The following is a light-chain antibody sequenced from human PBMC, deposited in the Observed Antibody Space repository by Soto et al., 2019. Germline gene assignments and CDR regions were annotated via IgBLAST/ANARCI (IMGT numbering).Light chain of an antibody. CDR3: CSYAGSYTPWV. V-gene: IGLV2-11*01. CDR2: DVS. Sequence: QSALTQPRSVSGSPGQSVTISCTGTSSDVGGYKYVSWYQQHPGKAPKLMIYDVSKRPSGVPDRFSGSKSGNMASLTISGLHAEDEADYYCCSYAGSYTPWVFGTGTKLTVL. CDR1: SSDVGGYKY. J-gene: IGLJ1*01.